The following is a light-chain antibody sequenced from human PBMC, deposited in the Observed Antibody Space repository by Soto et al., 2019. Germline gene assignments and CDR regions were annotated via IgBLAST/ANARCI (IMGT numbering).Light chain of an antibody. CDR1: QSVDSW. CDR2: DAS. Sequence: DIQMTQSPSTLSPSVGDRVTITCRASQSVDSWLAWYQQKPGKAPNLLIYDASTLQSGVPSRFSGSGDGTEFSLPISSLHPDDFATYYCQQYNGYPLTFGGGTKVEIK. V-gene: IGKV1-5*01. CDR3: QQYNGYPLT. J-gene: IGKJ4*01.